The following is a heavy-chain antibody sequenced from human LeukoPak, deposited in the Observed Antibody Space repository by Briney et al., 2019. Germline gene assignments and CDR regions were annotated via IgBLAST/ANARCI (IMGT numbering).Heavy chain of an antibody. CDR1: GGSISSGSYY. CDR2: IYTSGST. CDR3: ARVGSSSWYNYYYYYMDV. D-gene: IGHD6-13*01. J-gene: IGHJ6*03. V-gene: IGHV4-61*02. Sequence: PSETLSLTCTVSGGSISSGSYYWSWIRQPAGKGLEWIGRIYTSGSTNYNPSLKSRVTISVDTSKNQFSLKLNSVTAADTAMYYCARVGSSSWYNYYYYYMDVWGKGTAVTVSS.